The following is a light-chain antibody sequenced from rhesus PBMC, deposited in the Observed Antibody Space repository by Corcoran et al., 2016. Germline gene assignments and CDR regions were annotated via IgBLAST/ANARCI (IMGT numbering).Light chain of an antibody. J-gene: IGKJ2*01. V-gene: IGKV1-19*01. CDR3: QQYDDLPYS. CDR1: QDISSW. Sequence: DIQMTQSPSSLSASVGDKVTITCHASQDISSWLAWYQQKPGKAPKPLIYYASILQSGVPSRVSGSGSGTDYTLTISSLQPEDFATYYCQQYDDLPYSFGQGTKVEIK. CDR2: YAS.